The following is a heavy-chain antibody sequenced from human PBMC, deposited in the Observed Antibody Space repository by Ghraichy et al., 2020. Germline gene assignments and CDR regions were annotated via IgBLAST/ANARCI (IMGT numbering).Heavy chain of an antibody. V-gene: IGHV4-59*01. CDR2: IYYSGST. CDR1: GGSISSYY. D-gene: IGHD6-19*01. CDR3: ARVRRVGVPWRREAVAGHFDY. Sequence: SETLSLTCTVSGGSISSYYWSWIRQPPGKGLEWIGYIYYSGSTNYNPSLKSRVTISVDTSKNQFSLKLSSVTAADTAVYYCARVRRVGVPWRREAVAGHFDYWGQGTLVTVSS. J-gene: IGHJ4*02.